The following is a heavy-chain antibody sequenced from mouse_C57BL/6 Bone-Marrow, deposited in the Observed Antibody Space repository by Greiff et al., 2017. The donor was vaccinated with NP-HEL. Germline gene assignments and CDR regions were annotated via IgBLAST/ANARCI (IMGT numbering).Heavy chain of an antibody. Sequence: EVMLVESGGGLVKPGGSLKLSCAASGFTFSSYAMSWVRQTPEKRLEWVATISDGGSYTYYPDNVKGRFTISRDNAKNNLYLQMSHLKSEDTAMYYCARDHYGYAFAYWGQGTLVTVSA. D-gene: IGHD2-2*01. CDR1: GFTFSSYA. CDR2: ISDGGSYT. CDR3: ARDHYGYAFAY. V-gene: IGHV5-4*01. J-gene: IGHJ3*01.